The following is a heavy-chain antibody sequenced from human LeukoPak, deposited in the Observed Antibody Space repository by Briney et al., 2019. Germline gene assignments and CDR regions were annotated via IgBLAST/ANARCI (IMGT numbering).Heavy chain of an antibody. CDR3: ARGLGCSSTSCPPNWFDP. CDR1: GGTFRSYA. Sequence: SVKVSCKASGGTFRSYAISWVRQAPGQGLEWMGGIIPIFGTANYAQKFQGRVTITADESTSTAYMELSSLRSEDTAVYYCARGLGCSSTSCPPNWFDPGAREPWSPSPQ. V-gene: IGHV1-69*13. J-gene: IGHJ5*02. CDR2: IIPIFGTA. D-gene: IGHD2-2*01.